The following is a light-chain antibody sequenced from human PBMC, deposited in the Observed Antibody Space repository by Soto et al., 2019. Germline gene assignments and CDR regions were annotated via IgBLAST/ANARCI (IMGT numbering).Light chain of an antibody. V-gene: IGLV2-11*01. CDR1: SSCVGGYNY. J-gene: IGLJ1*01. Sequence: QSVLTQPHSVSGSPGQSVTISCTGTSSCVGGYNYVSWYQQHPGKAPKLMIYDVSKRPSGVPDRFSGSKSGNSASLTISGLQAEDEADYYCCSYAGSYTFVFGTGTKVTVL. CDR2: DVS. CDR3: CSYAGSYTFV.